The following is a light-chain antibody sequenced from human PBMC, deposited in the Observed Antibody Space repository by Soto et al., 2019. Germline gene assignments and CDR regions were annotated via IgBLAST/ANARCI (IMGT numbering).Light chain of an antibody. V-gene: IGKV3-11*01. CDR3: QQRSDWPLT. CDR1: QSVSTF. J-gene: IGKJ4*01. Sequence: EIVLTQSPATLSLSPGERATLSCRASQSVSTFLAWYPQRPGQAPRLLIHDASDRATGTPARFSGSGSGTDFTLTISSLEPEDFAVYYCQQRSDWPLTFGGGTKVDIK. CDR2: DAS.